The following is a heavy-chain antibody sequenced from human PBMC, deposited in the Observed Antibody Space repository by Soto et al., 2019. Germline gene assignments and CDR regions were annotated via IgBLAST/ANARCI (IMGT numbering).Heavy chain of an antibody. Sequence: PSETLSLTCTVSGASVGISSYDWGWIREPAGKGLEWSGRIYDRGTTYYNPSLKSRVTISVHPAKNQFSLKLSSVSAPPTAACHCARHDYGAHCFDYWGQGTLVTVSS. V-gene: IGHV4-39*01. CDR3: ARHDYGAHCFDY. CDR1: GASVGISSYD. D-gene: IGHD4-17*01. J-gene: IGHJ4*02. CDR2: IYDRGTT.